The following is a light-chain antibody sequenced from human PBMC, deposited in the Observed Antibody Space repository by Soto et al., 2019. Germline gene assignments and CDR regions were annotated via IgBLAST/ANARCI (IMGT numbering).Light chain of an antibody. J-gene: IGKJ1*01. CDR1: QSISNH. CDR2: AAS. Sequence: DILMTPSPSSLSASFRDRITITCRASQSISNHLNWYQQKPGKGPNLLIYAASSLQRGVPSRFSGSGSGRDFVLTISSLQPEESATYYCQQSYGTPWTFGQGTKVDIK. CDR3: QQSYGTPWT. V-gene: IGKV1-39*01.